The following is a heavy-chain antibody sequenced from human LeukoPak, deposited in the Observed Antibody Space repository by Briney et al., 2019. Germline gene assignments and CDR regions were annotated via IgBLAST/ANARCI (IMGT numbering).Heavy chain of an antibody. CDR3: ATSPGRGYDFWSGQRY. D-gene: IGHD3-3*01. CDR2: IKQDGREK. V-gene: IGHV3-7*03. CDR1: GFTFSSYW. J-gene: IGHJ4*02. Sequence: GGSLRLSCAASGFTFSSYWMSWVRQAPGSGLKWVANIKQDGREKYYVDSVKGRFTISRDNAKNSLYLQMNSLRAEDTAVYYCATSPGRGYDFWSGQRYWGQGTLVTVSS.